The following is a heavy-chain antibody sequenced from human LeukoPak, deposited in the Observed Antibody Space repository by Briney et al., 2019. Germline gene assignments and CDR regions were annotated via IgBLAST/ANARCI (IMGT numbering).Heavy chain of an antibody. Sequence: LPGGSLRLSCAASAFTFSNYGMHWVRQAPGKGLEWVAVISYDGSDKYYADSVKGRFTISRDNSKNTVYLQMNSLRAEDTAVYYCAKDISGGDCPDYWGQGTPVTVSS. V-gene: IGHV3-30*18. CDR3: AKDISGGDCPDY. D-gene: IGHD2-21*02. CDR2: ISYDGSDK. CDR1: AFTFSNYG. J-gene: IGHJ4*02.